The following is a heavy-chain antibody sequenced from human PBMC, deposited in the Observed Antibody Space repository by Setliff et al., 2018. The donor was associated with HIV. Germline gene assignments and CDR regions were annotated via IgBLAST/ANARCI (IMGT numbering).Heavy chain of an antibody. Sequence: VTLSLTCTVSGGSISSYYWSWIRQPPGKGLEWVGSMYYTGSTYYTPSLKSRVTISIDKSKNQFSLKLNSVTAADTAMYYCARDGGSSGWYFVLGYSDYWGPGTLVTVSS. V-gene: IGHV4-59*05. D-gene: IGHD6-19*01. CDR3: ARDGGSSGWYFVLGYSDY. CDR2: MYYTGST. J-gene: IGHJ4*02. CDR1: GGSISSYY.